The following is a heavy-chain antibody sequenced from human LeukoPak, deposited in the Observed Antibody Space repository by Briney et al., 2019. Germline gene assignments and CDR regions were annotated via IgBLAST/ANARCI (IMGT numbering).Heavy chain of an antibody. J-gene: IGHJ4*02. CDR1: GFPFSSYW. CDR3: TTENWYVFED. Sequence: GGSLRLSCAASGFPFSSYWMAWVRQAPGKGLEWVATITLDGSDSYYVDSVKGRFTVSRDNAKNSLYLQMISLRAEDTAVFYCTTENWYVFEDWGQGSLVTVSS. CDR2: ITLDGSDS. D-gene: IGHD1-1*01. V-gene: IGHV3-7*04.